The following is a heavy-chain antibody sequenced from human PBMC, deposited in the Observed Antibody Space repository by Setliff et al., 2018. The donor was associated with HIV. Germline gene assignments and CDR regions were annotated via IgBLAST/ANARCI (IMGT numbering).Heavy chain of an antibody. CDR2: INANSGSP. CDR1: GYNFENYA. Sequence: ASVKVSCKTSGYNFENYAINWVRQAPGQGLEWMGWINANSGSPTYAQAFTGRFLFSVDTVVATAYLRINNLKTEDTAVYYCARGLYGDYGGDLNWLDPWGHGTRVTVSS. J-gene: IGHJ5*02. D-gene: IGHD4-17*01. V-gene: IGHV7-4-1*02. CDR3: ARGLYGDYGGDLNWLDP.